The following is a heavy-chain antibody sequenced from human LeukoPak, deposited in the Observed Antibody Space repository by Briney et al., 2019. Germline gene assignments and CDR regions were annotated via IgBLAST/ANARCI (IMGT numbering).Heavy chain of an antibody. Sequence: PGGSLRFSCAASGFTFSSYSMNWVRQAPGKGLERVSPISSSSSYIYYADSVKGRFTISRDNAKNSLYLQMNSLRAEDTAVYYCAKDSWFGELFPSFDYWGQGTLVTVSS. D-gene: IGHD3-10*01. CDR3: AKDSWFGELFPSFDY. V-gene: IGHV3-21*01. CDR2: ISSSSSYI. CDR1: GFTFSSYS. J-gene: IGHJ4*02.